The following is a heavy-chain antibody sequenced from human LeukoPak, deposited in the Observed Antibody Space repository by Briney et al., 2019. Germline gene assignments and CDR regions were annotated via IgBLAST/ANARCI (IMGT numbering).Heavy chain of an antibody. D-gene: IGHD5-18*01. CDR2: INDKAHKYAT. CDR3: SRTGPDGAMDDFDS. J-gene: IGHJ4*01. V-gene: IGHV3-73*01. Sequence: PGGSLRLSCAASGFRFSVSDMHWVRQASGKGREWVGRINDKAHKYATVYAESVKGRFTMSRDDSKNTAYLQMNSLKTEDAAVYYCSRTGPDGAMDDFDSWGQGTLVTVSS. CDR1: GFRFSVSD.